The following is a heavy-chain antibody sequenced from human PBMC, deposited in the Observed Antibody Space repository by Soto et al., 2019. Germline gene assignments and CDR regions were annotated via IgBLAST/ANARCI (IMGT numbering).Heavy chain of an antibody. CDR2: IYYSGST. J-gene: IGHJ4*02. Sequence: SETLSLTCTVSGGSISSYYCSWIRQPPGKGLEWIGYIYYSGSTNYNPSFKSRVTISIDTSKNQFSLKLSSVTAADTAVYYCARQRTYDYVSGRYSPYNFDNWGQGTLVTVSS. V-gene: IGHV4-59*08. CDR3: ARQRTYDYVSGRYSPYNFDN. CDR1: GGSISSYY. D-gene: IGHD3-10*01.